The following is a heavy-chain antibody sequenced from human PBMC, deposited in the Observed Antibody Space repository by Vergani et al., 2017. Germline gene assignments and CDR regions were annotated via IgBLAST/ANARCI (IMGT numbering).Heavy chain of an antibody. Sequence: EVQLLESGGGLVQPGGSLRLTCAASDFTFSNYAMNWVRQAPGKGLEWVSGIIGSGVSAYYTDSVNGLFTISRDNSKNMLFLQMNNLRTEDTAIYYCAKQYFVSGNYLFDYWGQGTLVTVSS. CDR2: IIGSGVSA. D-gene: IGHD3-10*01. CDR1: DFTFSNYA. J-gene: IGHJ4*02. CDR3: AKQYFVSGNYLFDY. V-gene: IGHV3-23*01.